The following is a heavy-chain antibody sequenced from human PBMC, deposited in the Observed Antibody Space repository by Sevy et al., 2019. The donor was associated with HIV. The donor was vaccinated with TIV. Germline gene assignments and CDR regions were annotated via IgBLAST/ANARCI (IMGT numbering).Heavy chain of an antibody. Sequence: SETLSLTCTVSAGSISSYYWSWIRQPPGKGLEWIEYIHDSGNTNYNPSLKSRVTISIDTSKNQFSLKLSSVTAADTALYYCARAPPVRSGDDSLNWFDPWGQGTLVTVSS. D-gene: IGHD5-12*01. CDR1: AGSISSYY. CDR3: ARAPPVRSGDDSLNWFDP. V-gene: IGHV4-59*01. CDR2: IHDSGNT. J-gene: IGHJ5*02.